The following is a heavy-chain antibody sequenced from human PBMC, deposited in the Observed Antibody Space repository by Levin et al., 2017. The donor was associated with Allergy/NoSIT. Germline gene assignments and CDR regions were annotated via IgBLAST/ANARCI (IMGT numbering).Heavy chain of an antibody. D-gene: IGHD6-13*01. J-gene: IGHJ4*02. CDR1: GFTFSSYS. Sequence: SCAASGFTFSSYSMNWVRQAPGKGLEWVSSISSSSSYIYYADSVKGRFTISRDNAKNSLYLQMNSLRAEDTAVYYCASELAGIAAPWGYWGQGTLVTVSS. V-gene: IGHV3-21*01. CDR3: ASELAGIAAPWGY. CDR2: ISSSSSYI.